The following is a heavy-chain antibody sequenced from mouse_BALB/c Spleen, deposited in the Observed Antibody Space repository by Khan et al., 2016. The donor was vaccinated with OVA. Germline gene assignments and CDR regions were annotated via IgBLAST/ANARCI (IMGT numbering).Heavy chain of an antibody. Sequence: EVQGVESGGDLVKPGGSLKLSCAASGFIFSSYSMSWVRQTPDKRLEWVATISSGGDYTYYPDNVKGRFTISRDNAKKTLYLQMNSLKAEDTAMYYCASHLTGSFAYWGQGTLVTVSA. J-gene: IGHJ3*01. CDR2: ISSGGDYT. CDR1: GFIFSSYS. D-gene: IGHD4-1*01. CDR3: ASHLTGSFAY. V-gene: IGHV5-6*01.